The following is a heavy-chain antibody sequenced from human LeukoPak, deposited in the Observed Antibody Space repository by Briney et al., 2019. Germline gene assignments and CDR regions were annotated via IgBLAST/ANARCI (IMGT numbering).Heavy chain of an antibody. D-gene: IGHD3-3*01. J-gene: IGHJ6*02. V-gene: IGHV3-21*01. CDR2: ISSSSSYI. CDR1: GFTFSSYS. CDR3: ARDRNKRITIFGVAANSGGMDV. Sequence: GGSLRLSCAASGFTFSSYSMNWVRQAPGKGLEWVSSISSSSSYIYYADSVKGRFTISRDNAKNSLYLQMNSLRAEDTAVYYCARDRNKRITIFGVAANSGGMDVWGQGTTVTVS.